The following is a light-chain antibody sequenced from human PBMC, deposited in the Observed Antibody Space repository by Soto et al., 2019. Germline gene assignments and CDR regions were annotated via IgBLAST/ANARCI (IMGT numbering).Light chain of an antibody. J-gene: IGKJ1*01. CDR3: QQYGSSPPT. V-gene: IGKV3-20*01. CDR1: QTISGT. CDR2: GAS. Sequence: EIVMTQSPATLSVSPGGRATLSCRASQTISGTLAWYQQKPGQAPRLLIYGASSRATGIPDRFSGSGSGTDFTLTISRLEPEDFAVYYCQQYGSSPPTFGQGTKVDIK.